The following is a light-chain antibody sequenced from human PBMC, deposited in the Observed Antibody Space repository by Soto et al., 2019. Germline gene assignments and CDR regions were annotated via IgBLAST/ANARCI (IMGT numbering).Light chain of an antibody. CDR3: SSYTSSSTLG. CDR1: SSDVGGYNY. Sequence: QSALTQPASVSGSPGQSITISCTGTSSDVGGYNYVSWYQQHPGKAPKLMIYEVSNRPSGVSNRFSGSKSGNTASLTISGPQAEDEADYYCSSYTSSSTLGFGTGTKVTVL. V-gene: IGLV2-14*01. J-gene: IGLJ1*01. CDR2: EVS.